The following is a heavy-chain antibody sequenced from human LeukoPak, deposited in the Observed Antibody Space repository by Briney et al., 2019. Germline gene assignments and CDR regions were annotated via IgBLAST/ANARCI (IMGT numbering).Heavy chain of an antibody. Sequence: GGSLRLSCAASGFIFSSYGMHWVRQAPGKGLEWVAVIWYDGSNKYYADSVKGRFTISRDNSKNTLYPQMNSLRAEDTAVYYCARDGDYYGSGSYYNRRHYFGYWGQGTLVTVSS. CDR3: ARDGDYYGSGSYYNRRHYFGY. J-gene: IGHJ4*02. CDR1: GFIFSSYG. D-gene: IGHD3-10*01. V-gene: IGHV3-33*01. CDR2: IWYDGSNK.